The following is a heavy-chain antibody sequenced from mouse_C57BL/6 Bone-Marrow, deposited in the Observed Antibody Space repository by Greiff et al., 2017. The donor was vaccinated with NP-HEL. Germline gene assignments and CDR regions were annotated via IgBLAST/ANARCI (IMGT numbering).Heavy chain of an antibody. J-gene: IGHJ2*01. V-gene: IGHV14-2*01. D-gene: IGHD2-4*01. CDR3: ASPSIYYDYDPYYFDY. Sequence: EVQLQQSGAELVKPGASVKLSCTASGFNIKDYYMHWVKQRTEQGLEWIGRIDPEDGETKYAPKFQGKATITADTSSNTAYLQLSSLTSEDTAVYYCASPSIYYDYDPYYFDYGGQGTTLTVSS. CDR2: IDPEDGET. CDR1: GFNIKDYY.